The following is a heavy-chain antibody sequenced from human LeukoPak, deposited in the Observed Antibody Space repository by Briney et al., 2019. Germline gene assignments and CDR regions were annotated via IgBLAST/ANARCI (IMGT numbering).Heavy chain of an antibody. CDR1: GCTFTSYY. D-gene: IGHD3-3*01. CDR3: ARDLERGYDFWSDLGRNWFDP. V-gene: IGHV1-46*01. J-gene: IGHJ5*02. Sequence: ASVKVSCKASGCTFTSYYMHWVRQAPGQGLEWMGIINPSGGSTSYAQKFQGRVTMTRDMSTSTVYMELSSLRSEDTAVYYCARDLERGYDFWSDLGRNWFDPWGQGTLVTVSS. CDR2: INPSGGST.